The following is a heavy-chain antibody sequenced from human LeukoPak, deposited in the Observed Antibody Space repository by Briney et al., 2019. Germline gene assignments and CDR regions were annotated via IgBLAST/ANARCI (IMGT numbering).Heavy chain of an antibody. Sequence: SETPSLTCTVSGGSISSYYWSWIRQPPGKGLEWIGYIYYSGSTNYNPSLKSRVTISVDTSKNQFSLKLSSVTAADTAVYYCARGRYFDWLSWDYWGQGTLVTVSS. D-gene: IGHD3-9*01. CDR2: IYYSGST. V-gene: IGHV4-59*01. CDR1: GGSISSYY. J-gene: IGHJ4*02. CDR3: ARGRYFDWLSWDY.